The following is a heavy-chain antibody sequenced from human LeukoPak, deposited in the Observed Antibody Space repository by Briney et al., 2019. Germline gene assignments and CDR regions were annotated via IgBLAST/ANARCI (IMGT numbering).Heavy chain of an antibody. D-gene: IGHD2-15*01. J-gene: IGHJ6*02. CDR2: ISGSGGST. CDR1: GFTFSSYW. CDR3: ATYIQRPPGMDV. V-gene: IGHV3-23*01. Sequence: GGSLRLSCAASGFTFSSYWMHWVRQAPGKGLEWVSAISGSGGSTYYADSVKGRFTISTDNSKNTVYLQMNSLRAEDTALYLCATYIQRPPGMDVWGQGTTVTVSS.